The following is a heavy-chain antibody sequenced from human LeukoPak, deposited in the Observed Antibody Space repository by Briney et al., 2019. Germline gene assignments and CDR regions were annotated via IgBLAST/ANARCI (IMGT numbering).Heavy chain of an antibody. CDR3: AKDITHDTVMFSFAS. J-gene: IGHJ4*02. CDR1: GFTFDDYA. CDR2: ISWNSGNI. V-gene: IGHV3-9*01. Sequence: PGGSLRLSCAASGFTFDDYAMHWVRKTPRKGLEWVSGISWNSGNIGYADSVKGRFTISRDNARNSLYLQMNSLRAEDTALYYCAKDITHDTVMFSFASWGQGTLVTVSS. D-gene: IGHD5-18*01.